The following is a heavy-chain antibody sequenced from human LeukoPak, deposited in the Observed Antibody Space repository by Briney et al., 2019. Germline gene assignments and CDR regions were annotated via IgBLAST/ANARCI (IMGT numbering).Heavy chain of an antibody. Sequence: ASVKVSCKASGGTFSSYAISWVRQAPGQGLEWMGRIIPILGIANYAQKFQGRVTITADKSTSTAYMELSSLRSEDTAVYYCARRPGYCSSTSCYPNFDYWGQGTLVTVSS. CDR2: IIPILGIA. V-gene: IGHV1-69*04. D-gene: IGHD2-2*01. CDR1: GGTFSSYA. J-gene: IGHJ4*02. CDR3: ARRPGYCSSTSCYPNFDY.